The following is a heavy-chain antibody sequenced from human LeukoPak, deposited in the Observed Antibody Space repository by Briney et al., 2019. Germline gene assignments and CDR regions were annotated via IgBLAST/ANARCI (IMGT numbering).Heavy chain of an antibody. V-gene: IGHV1-69*04. CDR3: ARVHLYDSSGYYDY. Sequence: ASVTVSFKASGGTFSIYAISWVRQAPGQGLGWVGRIIPILGIANYAQKFQGRVTITADKSTSTAYMELSSLRSEDTAVYYCARVHLYDSSGYYDYWGQGTLVTVSS. J-gene: IGHJ4*02. CDR2: IIPILGIA. D-gene: IGHD3-22*01. CDR1: GGTFSIYA.